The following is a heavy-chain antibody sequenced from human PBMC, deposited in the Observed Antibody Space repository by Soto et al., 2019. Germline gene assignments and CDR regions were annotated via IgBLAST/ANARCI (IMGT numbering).Heavy chain of an antibody. Sequence: QVQLQESGPGLVKPSETLSLTCTVSGGSISSYYWSWIRQPPGKGLEWIGYIYYSGSTNYNPSLMSRVTISVDTSKNQFSLKLSSVTAADTPVYYCPRRYGSAFDYWGQGTLVTVSS. D-gene: IGHD2-15*01. V-gene: IGHV4-59*01. J-gene: IGHJ4*02. CDR2: IYYSGST. CDR3: PRRYGSAFDY. CDR1: GGSISSYY.